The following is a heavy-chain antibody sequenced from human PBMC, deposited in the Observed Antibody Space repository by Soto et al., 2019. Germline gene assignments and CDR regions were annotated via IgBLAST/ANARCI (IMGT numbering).Heavy chain of an antibody. J-gene: IGHJ4*02. V-gene: IGHV3-23*01. CDR3: AKAPYSSSWYGRADY. CDR2: ISGSGGST. CDR1: GFTFSSYA. D-gene: IGHD6-13*01. Sequence: GGSLRLSCAASGFTFSSYAMSWVRQAPGKGLEWVSAISGSGGSTYYADSVKGRFTISRDNSKNTLYLQMNSLRAEDTAVYYCAKAPYSSSWYGRADYWGQGTLVTVSS.